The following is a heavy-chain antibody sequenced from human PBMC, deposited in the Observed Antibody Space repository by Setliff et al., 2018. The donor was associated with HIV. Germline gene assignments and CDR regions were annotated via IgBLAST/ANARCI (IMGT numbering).Heavy chain of an antibody. J-gene: IGHJ5*02. CDR1: GYTFTSYS. Sequence: GASVKVSCKASGYTFTSYSMNWVRQAPGQGLQWMGWINTNTGNPTYAQDFIGRFVFSLDTSVSTAYLQISSVKAEDTAMYYCARGCNGGNCYHGSGWFDPWGQGTLVTVSS. CDR3: ARGCNGGNCYHGSGWFDP. CDR2: INTNTGNP. V-gene: IGHV7-4-1*02. D-gene: IGHD2-15*01.